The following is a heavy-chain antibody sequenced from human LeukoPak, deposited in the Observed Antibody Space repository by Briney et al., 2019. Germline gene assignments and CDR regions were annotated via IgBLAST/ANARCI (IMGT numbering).Heavy chain of an antibody. CDR1: GGSIINYY. CDR3: ARGAISGYYYYMDV. V-gene: IGHV4-59*01. D-gene: IGHD5-12*01. CDR2: IYYSGST. J-gene: IGHJ6*03. Sequence: SETLSLTCTVSGGSIINYYWVWIRQPPGKGLEWIGYIYYSGSTNYNSSLKSRLTISVDASKNQFSLKLNSATAADTAVYYCARGAISGYYYYMDVWGKGITVTVSS.